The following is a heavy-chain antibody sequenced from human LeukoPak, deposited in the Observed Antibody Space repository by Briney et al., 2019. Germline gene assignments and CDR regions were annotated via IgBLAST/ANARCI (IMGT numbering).Heavy chain of an antibody. D-gene: IGHD3-16*01. CDR3: ASIPKVGAYYFDY. Sequence: SVKVSCKASGGTFSSYAISWVRQAPGQGLEWMGGIIPIFGTANYAQKFQSRVTITTDESTSTAYMELSSLRSEDTAVYYCASIPKVGAYYFDYWGQGTLVTVSS. J-gene: IGHJ4*02. V-gene: IGHV1-69*05. CDR2: IIPIFGTA. CDR1: GGTFSSYA.